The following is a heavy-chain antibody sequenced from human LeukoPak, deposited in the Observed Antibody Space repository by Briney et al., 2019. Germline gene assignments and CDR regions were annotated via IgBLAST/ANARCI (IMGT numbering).Heavy chain of an antibody. J-gene: IGHJ4*02. V-gene: IGHV4-61*01. D-gene: IGHD6-19*01. CDR1: GGSISNSRYY. Sequence: PSETLSLTCSVSGGSISNSRYYWSWIRQPPGKGLEWIGYIYYSGSTNYNPSLKSRVTISVDTSKNQFSLKLSSVTAADTAVYYCARGYSGCDYWGQGTLVTVSS. CDR3: ARGYSGCDY. CDR2: IYYSGST.